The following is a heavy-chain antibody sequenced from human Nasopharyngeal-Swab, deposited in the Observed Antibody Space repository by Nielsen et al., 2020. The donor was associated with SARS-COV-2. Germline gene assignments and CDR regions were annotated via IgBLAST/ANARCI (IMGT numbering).Heavy chain of an antibody. CDR3: AIVADYYYYYYYMDV. J-gene: IGHJ6*03. CDR2: IYYSGST. Sequence: SETLSLTCTVSGGSISSGGYYWSWIRQPPGKGLEWIGSIYYSGSTYYNPSLKSRVTISVDTSKNQFSLKLSSVTAADTAVYYCAIVADYYYYYYYMDVWGKGTTVTVSS. D-gene: IGHD5-12*01. V-gene: IGHV4-39*01. CDR1: GGSISSGGYY.